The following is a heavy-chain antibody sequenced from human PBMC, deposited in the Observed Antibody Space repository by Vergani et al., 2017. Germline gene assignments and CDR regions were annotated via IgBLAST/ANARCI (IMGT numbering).Heavy chain of an antibody. J-gene: IGHJ6*02. V-gene: IGHV1-3*01. D-gene: IGHD5-24*01. CDR2: INAGNGNT. CDR3: ASRDGYNSYYYGMDV. Sequence: QVQLVQSGAEVKKPGASVKVSCKASGYTFTSYAMHLVRQAPGQRLEWMGWINAGNGNTKYSQKFQGRVTITRDTSASTAYMELSSLRSEDTAVYYCASRDGYNSYYYGMDVWGQGTTVTVSS. CDR1: GYTFTSYA.